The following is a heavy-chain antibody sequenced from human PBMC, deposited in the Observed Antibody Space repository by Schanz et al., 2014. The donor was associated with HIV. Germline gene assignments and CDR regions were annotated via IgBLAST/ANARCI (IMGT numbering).Heavy chain of an antibody. D-gene: IGHD3-22*01. CDR3: TRLHYYYDRSGFSFDC. CDR2: INPNSGGT. CDR1: GYTFTSYY. Sequence: QMRLVQSGAEMKKPGSSVKVSCKASGYTFTSYYIHWVRQAPGQGLEWMGWINPNSGGTNLAQKFEGRVTMTIDRSITTASMELSRLNSDDTAMYFCTRLHYYYDRSGFSFDCWGQGTLVTVSS. V-gene: IGHV1-2*02. J-gene: IGHJ4*02.